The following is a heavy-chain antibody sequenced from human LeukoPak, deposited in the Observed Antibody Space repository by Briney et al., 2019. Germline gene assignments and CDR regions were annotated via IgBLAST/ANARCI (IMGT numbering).Heavy chain of an antibody. Sequence: GGSLRLSCAASGFTVSSNYMTWVRQAPGKGLEWVSVIYSGGSTYYADSVKGRFTISRDNSKNTLYLQMNSLRAEDTAVYYCARGGPPEQYFDYWGQGTLVTVSS. J-gene: IGHJ4*02. CDR1: GFTVSSNY. CDR3: ARGGPPEQYFDY. D-gene: IGHD3-16*01. CDR2: IYSGGST. V-gene: IGHV3-53*01.